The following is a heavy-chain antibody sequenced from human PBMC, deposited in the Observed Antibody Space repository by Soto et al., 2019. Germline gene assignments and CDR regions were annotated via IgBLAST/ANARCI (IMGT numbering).Heavy chain of an antibody. J-gene: IGHJ2*01. D-gene: IGHD3-9*01. CDR3: ARESHDILTGPPWVWYFDL. CDR2: INDRGSI. CDR1: GGSFSGYY. V-gene: IGHV4-34*01. Sequence: QVHLQQWGAGPLRPLETLSLTCGVSGGSFSGYYWAWIRQSPGKGLEWIGEINDRGSINYNPSLKSRVSISLDTSKNHYSLNLRPVTAADTAVYYCARESHDILTGPPWVWYFDLWGRGTLVTVSS.